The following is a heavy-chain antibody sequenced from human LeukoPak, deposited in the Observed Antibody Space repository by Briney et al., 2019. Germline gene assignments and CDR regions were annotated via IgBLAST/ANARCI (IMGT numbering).Heavy chain of an antibody. CDR1: GFTFDDYG. J-gene: IGHJ4*02. Sequence: PGGSLRLSCAASGFTFDDYGMSWVRQAPGKGLEWVSGINWNGGNTGYADSVKGRFTISRDNAKTSLYLQINSLRAEDTALYYCARGHSEAYYDILTALIFFDYWGQGTLVTVSS. V-gene: IGHV3-20*04. CDR2: INWNGGNT. CDR3: ARGHSEAYYDILTALIFFDY. D-gene: IGHD3-9*01.